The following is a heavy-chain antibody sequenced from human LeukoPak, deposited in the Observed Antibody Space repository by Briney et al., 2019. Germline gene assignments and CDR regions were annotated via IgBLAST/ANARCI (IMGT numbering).Heavy chain of an antibody. CDR1: GFTFSSYW. J-gene: IGHJ4*02. Sequence: GGSLRLSCAASGFTFSSYWMSWVRQAPGKELEWVANIKQDGSEKYYVDSVKGRFTISRDNAKNSLYLQMNSLRAEDTAVYCCARDSALGGFDYWGQGTLVTVSS. V-gene: IGHV3-7*01. CDR2: IKQDGSEK. CDR3: ARDSALGGFDY. D-gene: IGHD3-16*01.